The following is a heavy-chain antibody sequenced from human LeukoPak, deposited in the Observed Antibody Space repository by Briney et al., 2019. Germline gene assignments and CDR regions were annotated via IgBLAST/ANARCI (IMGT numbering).Heavy chain of an antibody. CDR3: ARASIAAAGYYFDY. V-gene: IGHV3-53*01. D-gene: IGHD6-13*01. J-gene: IGHJ4*02. CDR2: IYSGGST. CDR1: GFTVSTNY. Sequence: QPGGSLRLSCAASGFTVSTNYMTWVRQAPGKGLEWVSVIYSGGSTYYSDSVKGRFTISRDNSKNTLYLQLNNLRAEDTAVYYCARASIAAAGYYFDYWGQGTLVTVSS.